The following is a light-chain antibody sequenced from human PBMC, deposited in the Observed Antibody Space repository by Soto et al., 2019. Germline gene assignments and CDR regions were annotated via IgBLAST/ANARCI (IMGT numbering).Light chain of an antibody. J-gene: IGLJ1*01. CDR1: SSDVGGYNY. CDR2: DVS. Sequence: QSVLTQPASVSGSPGQSITISCTGTSSDVGGYNYVSWYQQHPGKAPKLMIYDVSNRPSGASNRFSGSKSGNTASLTISGLQAEDEADYYSSSYTSGTTLDVFGTGTNVTVL. V-gene: IGLV2-14*01. CDR3: SSYTSGTTLDV.